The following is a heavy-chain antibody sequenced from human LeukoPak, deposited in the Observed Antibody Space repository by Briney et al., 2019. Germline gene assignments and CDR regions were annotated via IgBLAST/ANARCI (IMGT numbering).Heavy chain of an antibody. CDR2: IYYSGST. CDR3: ARDSKVALYGSGSYYNHFDI. CDR1: GGSISSYY. Sequence: SETLSLTCTVSGGSISSYYWSWIRQPPGKGLEWIGYIYYSGSTNYNPSLKSRVTISVDTSKNQFSLKLSSVTAADTAVYYCARDSKVALYGSGSYYNHFDIWGQGTMVTVSS. V-gene: IGHV4-59*01. J-gene: IGHJ3*02. D-gene: IGHD3-10*01.